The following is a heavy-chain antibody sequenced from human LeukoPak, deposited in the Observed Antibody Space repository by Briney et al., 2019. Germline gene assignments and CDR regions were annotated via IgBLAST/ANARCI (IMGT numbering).Heavy chain of an antibody. D-gene: IGHD5-18*01. V-gene: IGHV4-4*07. J-gene: IGHJ5*02. CDR1: GGSISSYY. CDR2: IYTSGST. Sequence: PSETLSLTCTVSGGSISSYYWSWIRQPAGKGLEWIGRIYTSGSTNYNPSLKSRVTISVDTSKNQFSLKLSSVTAADTAVYYCARGGTAMVLPGGNWFDPWGQGTLVTVSS. CDR3: ARGGTAMVLPGGNWFDP.